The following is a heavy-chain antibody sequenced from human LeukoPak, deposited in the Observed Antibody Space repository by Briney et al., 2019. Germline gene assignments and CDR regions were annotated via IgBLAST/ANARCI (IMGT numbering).Heavy chain of an antibody. J-gene: IGHJ6*02. CDR1: GFTFSDHY. CDR3: ARGHYGLDV. V-gene: IGHV3-11*01. CDR2: IYNSASNT. Sequence: VGSLRLSCAASGFTFSDHYMSWIRQTPGKGLEWVSYIYNSASNTYYADSVKGRFTISRDNAKNVLYLQMNNLRVEDTAVYYCARGHYGLDVWGQGTTVTVSS.